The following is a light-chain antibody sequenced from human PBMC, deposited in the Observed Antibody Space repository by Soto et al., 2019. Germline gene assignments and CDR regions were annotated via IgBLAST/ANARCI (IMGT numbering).Light chain of an antibody. J-gene: IGKJ1*01. V-gene: IGKV1-5*03. Sequence: EIPMTQSPSTLSASVGDRATITCRASQTIDSWLAWYQQRPGKPPNLLIYKASTLASGVPSRFSGSGSGTEFTLTINSLQPDDFATYYCQQYHIYSGTFGQGAKVDI. CDR2: KAS. CDR1: QTIDSW. CDR3: QQYHIYSGT.